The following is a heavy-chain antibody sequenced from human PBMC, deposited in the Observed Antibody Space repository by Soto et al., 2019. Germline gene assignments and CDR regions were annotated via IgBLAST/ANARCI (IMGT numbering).Heavy chain of an antibody. D-gene: IGHD5-12*01. J-gene: IGHJ6*03. Sequence: QVQLVQSGAEVKKPGASVTVSCKASGYTFSDYYLHWVRQAPGQGPEWMGRINPNSGDAKFAQKFQGRVTMTKDTSVRTAFMELNGLKSDYTAAYYCARESGGATATLDYYYFYMDVGGKGTTVTVSS. CDR3: ARESGGATATLDYYYFYMDV. CDR2: INPNSGDA. CDR1: GYTFSDYY. V-gene: IGHV1-2*06.